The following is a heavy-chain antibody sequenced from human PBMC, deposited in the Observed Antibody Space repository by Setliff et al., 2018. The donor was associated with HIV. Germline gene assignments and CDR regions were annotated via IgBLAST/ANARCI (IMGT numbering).Heavy chain of an antibody. CDR2: ISGSGGST. CDR3: AKDYYDFVWGSSLAY. Sequence: HRGSLRLSCAASGFTFSSYAMSWVRQAPGKGLEWVSAISGSGGSTYYADSVKGRFTISRDNSKNTLYLQMNSLRAEDTAVYYCAKDYYDFVWGSSLAYWGQGTLVTVS. D-gene: IGHD3-16*01. V-gene: IGHV3-23*01. CDR1: GFTFSSYA. J-gene: IGHJ4*02.